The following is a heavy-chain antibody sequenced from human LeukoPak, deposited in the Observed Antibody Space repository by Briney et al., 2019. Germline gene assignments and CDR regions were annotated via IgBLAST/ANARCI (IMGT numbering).Heavy chain of an antibody. CDR1: GFTLSSYW. D-gene: IGHD1-26*01. CDR3: ARDLFSGSYQEDF. CDR2: IKYDGSGK. Sequence: GGSLRLSCAASGFTLSSYWMSLVRQAPGKGLEWVANIKYDGSGKYYADSVKGRFTISRDDAKNSLYLEMNRLRVEDTAVYYCARDLFSGSYQEDFWGQGTLVTVSS. V-gene: IGHV3-7*01. J-gene: IGHJ4*02.